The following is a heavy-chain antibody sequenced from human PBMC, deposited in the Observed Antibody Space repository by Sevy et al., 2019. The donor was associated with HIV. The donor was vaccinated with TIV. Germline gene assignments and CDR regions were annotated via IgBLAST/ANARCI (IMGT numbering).Heavy chain of an antibody. V-gene: IGHV3-23*01. CDR2: ISGSGGST. CDR1: GFTFSSYA. Sequence: GESLKISCAASGFTFSSYAMSWVRQAPGKGLEWVSAISGSGGSTYYADSVKGRFTISRDNSKNTLYLQMNSLRAEDTAVYYCAKCPKVLRFLEWLLYSDYWGQGTLVTVSS. J-gene: IGHJ4*02. CDR3: AKCPKVLRFLEWLLYSDY. D-gene: IGHD3-3*01.